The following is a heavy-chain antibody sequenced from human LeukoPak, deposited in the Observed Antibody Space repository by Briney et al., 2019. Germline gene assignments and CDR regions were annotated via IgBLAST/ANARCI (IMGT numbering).Heavy chain of an antibody. CDR3: ATKQWLAPPPDS. D-gene: IGHD6-19*01. Sequence: GGSLRLSCAASGFTFSKYWMLWVRQAPGKGLEGVSRINTDGTVTTYADSVKGRFTVSRDNADNTMFLQMNSVRDVDTAVYYCATKQWLAPPPDSWGQGTPVTVSS. J-gene: IGHJ4*02. CDR1: GFTFSKYW. V-gene: IGHV3-74*01. CDR2: INTDGTVT.